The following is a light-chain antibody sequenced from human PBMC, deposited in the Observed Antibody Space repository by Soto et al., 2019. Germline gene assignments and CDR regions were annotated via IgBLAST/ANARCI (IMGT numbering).Light chain of an antibody. CDR1: QGIRNC. CDR2: LAS. Sequence: IQLTQSPSSLSASVGDRVTITCRASQGIRNCLAWYQQKPVKAPNLLIYLASTLQGGVPSRFSGSGSGTDFSLTISCLQPEDLATYYCQYRISYRLTFGVGTKVELK. CDR3: QYRISYRLT. J-gene: IGKJ4*01. V-gene: IGKV1-9*01.